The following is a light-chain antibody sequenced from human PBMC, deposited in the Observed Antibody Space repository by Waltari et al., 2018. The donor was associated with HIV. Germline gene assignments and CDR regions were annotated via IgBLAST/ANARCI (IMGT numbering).Light chain of an antibody. J-gene: IGKJ1*01. CDR3: QQYGVSPGT. V-gene: IGKV3-20*01. Sequence: IVLTQSPGTQSLSPGETATLSCRASQTVIRNYLAWYQQKPGQAPRLLIYGVSGRAPGIPDRFSASGSGTDFTLTISRLEPEDFAVYYCQQYGVSPGTFGQGAKVEMK. CDR1: QTVIRNY. CDR2: GVS.